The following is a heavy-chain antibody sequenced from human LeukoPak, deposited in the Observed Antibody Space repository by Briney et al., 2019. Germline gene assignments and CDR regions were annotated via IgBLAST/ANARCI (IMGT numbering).Heavy chain of an antibody. Sequence: SEALSLTCTVSGGSISSSSYYWGWLRQPPGKGLEGIGSIYYSGSTYYNPSLKSRVTISVDTSKNQFSLKLSSVTAADTAVYYCARVLSGWQHYYYYYYMDVWGKGTTVTVSS. CDR2: IYYSGST. D-gene: IGHD6-19*01. V-gene: IGHV4-39*07. CDR3: ARVLSGWQHYYYYYYMDV. CDR1: GGSISSSSYY. J-gene: IGHJ6*03.